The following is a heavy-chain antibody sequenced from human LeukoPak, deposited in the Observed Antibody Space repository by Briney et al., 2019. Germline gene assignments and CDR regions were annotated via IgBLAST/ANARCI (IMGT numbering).Heavy chain of an antibody. J-gene: IGHJ3*02. CDR1: GGSISSYY. CDR2: INYSGST. D-gene: IGHD3-22*01. Sequence: PSETLSLTCTVSGGSISSYYWSWIRQPPGKGLEWIGYINYSGSTNYNPSLKSRVTISVDTSKNQFSLKLSSVTAADTAVYYCASSGYYVYAFDIWGQGTMVTVSS. V-gene: IGHV4-59*01. CDR3: ASSGYYVYAFDI.